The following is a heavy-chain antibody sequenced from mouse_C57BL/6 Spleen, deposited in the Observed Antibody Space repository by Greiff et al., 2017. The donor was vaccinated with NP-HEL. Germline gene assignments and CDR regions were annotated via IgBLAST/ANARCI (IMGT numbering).Heavy chain of an antibody. Sequence: QVQLQQPGAELVKPGASVKLSCKASGYTFSSYWMHWVKQRPGRGLEWIGYIYPRDGGTKYNEKFKGKATLTADKSSSTAYMQLNSLTSEDSAVYFCARYGPYYFDYWGQGTTLTVSS. D-gene: IGHD1-1*01. J-gene: IGHJ2*01. CDR3: ARYGPYYFDY. V-gene: IGHV1-53*01. CDR1: GYTFSSYW. CDR2: IYPRDGGT.